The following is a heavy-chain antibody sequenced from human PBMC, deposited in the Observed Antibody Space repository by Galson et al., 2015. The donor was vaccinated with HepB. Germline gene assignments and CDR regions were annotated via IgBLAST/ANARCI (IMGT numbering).Heavy chain of an antibody. J-gene: IGHJ4*02. V-gene: IGHV3-30-3*01. CDR2: ISYDGSNK. Sequence: SLRLSCAASGFNFSSYAMHWVRQAPGKGLEWVAVISYDGSNKYYADSVKGRFTISRDNSKNTLYLQMNSLRAEDTAVYYCAKEGVNMGFDYWGQGTLVTVSS. CDR3: AKEGVNMGFDY. CDR1: GFNFSSYA. D-gene: IGHD3-10*01.